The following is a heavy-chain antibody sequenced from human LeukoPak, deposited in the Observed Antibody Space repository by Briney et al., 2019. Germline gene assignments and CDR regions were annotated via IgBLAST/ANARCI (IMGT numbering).Heavy chain of an antibody. J-gene: IGHJ4*02. CDR2: ISYDGSNK. V-gene: IGHV3-30*18. Sequence: GGSLRLSCAASGFTFSSYGMHWVRQAPGKGLEWVVVISYDGSNKYYADSVKGRFTISRDNSKNTLYLQMNSLRAEDTAVYYCAKEMDYYDSSGYPPVGYWGQGTLVTVSS. D-gene: IGHD3-22*01. CDR3: AKEMDYYDSSGYPPVGY. CDR1: GFTFSSYG.